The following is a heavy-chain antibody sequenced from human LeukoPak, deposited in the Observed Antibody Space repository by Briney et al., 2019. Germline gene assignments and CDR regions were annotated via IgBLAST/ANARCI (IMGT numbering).Heavy chain of an antibody. Sequence: PSETLSLTCTVSGGSLSSYYWSWIRQPPGKGLEWIGYIYYSGSTNYNPSLKSRVTISVDTSKNQFSLKLSSVTAADTAVYYCARTLWFGEFVLDYWGQGTLVTVSS. J-gene: IGHJ4*02. V-gene: IGHV4-59*01. D-gene: IGHD3-10*01. CDR2: IYYSGST. CDR1: GGSLSSYY. CDR3: ARTLWFGEFVLDY.